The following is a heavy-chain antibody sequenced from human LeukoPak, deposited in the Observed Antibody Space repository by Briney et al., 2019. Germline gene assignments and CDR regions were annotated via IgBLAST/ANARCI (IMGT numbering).Heavy chain of an antibody. Sequence: SETLSLTCTVSGGSMSRYYWSWIRQPPGKGLEWIGYVYYSGSTNYNPSLKSRVTISVDTSKNQFSLKLTSVTAADTAVYYCASTDSSGLLDYWGQGTLVTVSS. D-gene: IGHD6-19*01. CDR2: VYYSGST. CDR3: ASTDSSGLLDY. CDR1: GGSMSRYY. J-gene: IGHJ4*02. V-gene: IGHV4-59*08.